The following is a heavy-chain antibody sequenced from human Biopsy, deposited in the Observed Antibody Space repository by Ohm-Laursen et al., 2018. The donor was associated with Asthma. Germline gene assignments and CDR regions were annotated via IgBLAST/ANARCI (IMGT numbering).Heavy chain of an antibody. CDR2: VYYSGST. J-gene: IGHJ4*02. V-gene: IGHV4-59*01. CDR1: GGSINNFY. CDR3: ARGVDRVTGLLDHFDS. Sequence: SETLSLTCTVSGGSINNFYWSWIRQPPGKGLESIGHVYYSGSTNHNPSLKSRVTISIDASKNQFSLKLTSVTAADTAVYYCARGVDRVTGLLDHFDSWGQGTLVTVSS. D-gene: IGHD2-21*02.